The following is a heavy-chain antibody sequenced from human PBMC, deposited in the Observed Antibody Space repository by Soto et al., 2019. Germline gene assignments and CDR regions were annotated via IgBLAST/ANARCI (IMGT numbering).Heavy chain of an antibody. CDR3: AKEYSRGFPAF. Sequence: GGSLRLSCAASGFTFSSYGMHWVRQAPGKGLEWVAVISYDGSNKYYADSVKGRFTISRDNSKNTLYLQMNSLRAEDTAVYYCAKEYSRGFPAFWGQGTLDTGSS. D-gene: IGHD6-19*01. V-gene: IGHV3-30*18. CDR1: GFTFSSYG. J-gene: IGHJ1*01. CDR2: ISYDGSNK.